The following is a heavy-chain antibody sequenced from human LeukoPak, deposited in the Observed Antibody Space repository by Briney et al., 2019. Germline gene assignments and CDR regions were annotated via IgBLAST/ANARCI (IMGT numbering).Heavy chain of an antibody. J-gene: IGHJ5*02. D-gene: IGHD1-26*01. CDR3: ARDLGVGATTQDWFDP. CDR2: IYYSGST. V-gene: IGHV4-59*12. CDR1: GGSISSYY. Sequence: PSETLSLTCTVSGGSISSYYWSWIRQPPGKGLEWIGYIYYSGSTYYNPSLRSRVTISVDTSKNQFSLKLSSVTAADTAVYYCARDLGVGATTQDWFDPWGQGTLVTVSS.